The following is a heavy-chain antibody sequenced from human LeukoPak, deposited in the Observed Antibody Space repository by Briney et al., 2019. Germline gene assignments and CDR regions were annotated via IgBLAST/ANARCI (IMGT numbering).Heavy chain of an antibody. CDR2: LYWDDDK. D-gene: IGHD3-22*01. Sequence: SGPALVKPTQTLTLTCTFSGFSLSTPTVGVGWIRQPPGKGLEWLAVLYWDDDKRYSPSLTSRLTITKDASKNQVTLTMTNVDPVDTATYYCAHRGRGYSRTNFDFWGQGTLVTVSS. V-gene: IGHV2-5*02. J-gene: IGHJ4*02. CDR1: GFSLSTPTVG. CDR3: AHRGRGYSRTNFDF.